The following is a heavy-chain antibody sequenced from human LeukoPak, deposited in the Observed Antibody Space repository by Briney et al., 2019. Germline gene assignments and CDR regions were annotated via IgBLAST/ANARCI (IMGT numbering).Heavy chain of an antibody. V-gene: IGHV3-48*03. CDR2: ISSSCSSGSTI. D-gene: IGHD6-6*01. CDR3: ARGRGSSAGY. CDR1: AFSSSSNT. J-gene: IGHJ4*02. Sequence: PGGSLRLFCGASAFSSSSNTNSWCSQAPGKGLEWASYISSSCSSGSTIYYADSVKGRFTISRDNAKNSLYLRMNSLRPENTAVYYCARGRGSSAGYWGQGTLVTVSS.